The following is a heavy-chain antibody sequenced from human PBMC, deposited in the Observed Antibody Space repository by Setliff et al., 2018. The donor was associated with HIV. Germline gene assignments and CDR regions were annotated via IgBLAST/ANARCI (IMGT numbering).Heavy chain of an antibody. D-gene: IGHD6-19*01. V-gene: IGHV3-30*02. CDR3: AKTQGWHLINY. J-gene: IGHJ4*02. Sequence: LSCEASGFTFSDYGMHWVRQAPGKGLEWVTFIRNDASNTYYADSVKGRFTISRDSSKNTLYLQMDSLRTEDTAVYYCAKTQGWHLINYWGPGTLVTVSS. CDR1: GFTFSDYG. CDR2: IRNDASNT.